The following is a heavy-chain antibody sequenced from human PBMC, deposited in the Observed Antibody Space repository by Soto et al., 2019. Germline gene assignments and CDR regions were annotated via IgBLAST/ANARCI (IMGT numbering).Heavy chain of an antibody. J-gene: IGHJ5*02. D-gene: IGHD3-10*01. V-gene: IGHV4-34*01. CDR3: ARGRGGTMVRGVNYANPHHTGGWFDP. CDR1: GGSFSGYY. Sequence: SETLSLTCAVYGGSFSGYYWSWIRQPPGKGLEWIGEINHSGSTNYNPSLKSRVTISVDTSKNQFSLKLSSVTAADTAVYYCARGRGGTMVRGVNYANPHHTGGWFDPWGQGTLVTVSS. CDR2: INHSGST.